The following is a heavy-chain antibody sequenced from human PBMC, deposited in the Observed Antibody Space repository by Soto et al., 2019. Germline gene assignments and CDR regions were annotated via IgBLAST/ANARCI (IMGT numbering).Heavy chain of an antibody. D-gene: IGHD2-15*01. V-gene: IGHV1-18*01. CDR2: ISGYNGNT. Sequence: QVQLVQSGAEVKKPGASVKVSCKASGYTFTSYDISWVRQAPGQGLEWMGWISGYNGNTDYAQNLQGRVTMTTATSTTTASMELRSLRSDDTAVYYCARGRYCSGGSCYGRRWFDPWGQGTLVTVSS. CDR1: GYTFTSYD. J-gene: IGHJ5*02. CDR3: ARGRYCSGGSCYGRRWFDP.